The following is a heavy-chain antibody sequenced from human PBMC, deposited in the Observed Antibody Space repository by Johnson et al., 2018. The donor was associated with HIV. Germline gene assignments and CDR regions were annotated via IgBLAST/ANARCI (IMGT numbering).Heavy chain of an antibody. Sequence: VQLVESGGGLVKSGGSLRLSCAASGFIFSNAWMSWVRQAPGKGLEWAGRIKSKTDGGTTDYAAPVKGRFTISRDDSKNTLYLQMNSLKTEDTAVYYCTTERWLQQRAFDIWGQGTMVTVSS. CDR2: IKSKTDGGTT. V-gene: IGHV3-15*01. CDR3: TTERWLQQRAFDI. D-gene: IGHD5-24*01. CDR1: GFIFSNAW. J-gene: IGHJ3*02.